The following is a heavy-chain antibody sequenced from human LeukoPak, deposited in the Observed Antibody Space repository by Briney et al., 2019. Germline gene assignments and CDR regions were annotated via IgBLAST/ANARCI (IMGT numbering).Heavy chain of an antibody. V-gene: IGHV3-7*01. CDR2: IKKDGSEK. D-gene: IGHD4-11*01. CDR3: TRVEETATTAAIIRKYSYYYYYMDV. CDR1: GFSFSTYR. Sequence: GSLLFSCAASGFSFSTYRMSWGRPARGKGQEWVANIKKDGSEKHYEDSVKGRFTISRDNAKNSLYLQMSSLRAEDTAVYYCTRVEETATTAAIIRKYSYYYYYMDVWGKGNTVTVSS. J-gene: IGHJ6*03.